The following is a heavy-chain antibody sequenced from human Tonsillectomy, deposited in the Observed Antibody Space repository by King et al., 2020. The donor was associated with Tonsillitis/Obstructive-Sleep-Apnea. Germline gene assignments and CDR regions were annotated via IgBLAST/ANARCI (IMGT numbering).Heavy chain of an antibody. Sequence: VQLVESGGGVVQPGRSLRLSCAASGFTFSSYGMHWVRQAPGKGLEWVAVIWYDGSNKYYADSVKGRFTISRENSKNTLYLQMNSLRAEDTAVYYCARDGSGLDYWGQGTLVTVSS. V-gene: IGHV3-33*01. CDR2: IWYDGSNK. D-gene: IGHD3-10*01. J-gene: IGHJ4*02. CDR1: GFTFSSYG. CDR3: ARDGSGLDY.